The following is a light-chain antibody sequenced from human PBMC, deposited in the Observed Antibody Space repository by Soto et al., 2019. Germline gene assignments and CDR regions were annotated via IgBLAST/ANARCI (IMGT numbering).Light chain of an antibody. Sequence: EIVLTQSPGTLSLSPGQRATLSCRASQTLSSTYLAWYQQKPGQAPRPLIYGASTRATGIPDRFSGSASGTDFTLTISRLESEDFAVYYCQQYGSPLTFGGGTKVDIK. CDR3: QQYGSPLT. CDR1: QTLSSTY. CDR2: GAS. J-gene: IGKJ4*01. V-gene: IGKV3-20*01.